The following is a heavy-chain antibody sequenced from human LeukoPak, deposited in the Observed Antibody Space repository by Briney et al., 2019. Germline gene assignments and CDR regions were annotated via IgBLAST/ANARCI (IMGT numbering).Heavy chain of an antibody. CDR3: AKDNYDSRGYYLKYFDY. D-gene: IGHD3-22*01. J-gene: IGHJ4*02. CDR2: ISSSGGNT. CDR1: GFTFSSYS. Sequence: GGSLRLSCAASGFTFSSYSMSWVRQAPGKGLEWVSSISSSGGNTYYADSVKGRFTISRDNSKNTLFLQMNSLRAEDTAVYYCAKDNYDSRGYYLKYFDYWGQGTLVTVSS. V-gene: IGHV3-23*01.